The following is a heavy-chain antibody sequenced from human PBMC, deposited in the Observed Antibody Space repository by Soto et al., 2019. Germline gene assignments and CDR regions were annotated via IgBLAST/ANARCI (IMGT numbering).Heavy chain of an antibody. CDR1: ELPFTAIA. CDR2: ISSRGDST. Sequence: EVQLLESGGGLVQPGGSLRLSFAPLELPFTAIARSWARQAPGKGLEWVSTISSRGDSTYYADSVKGRFTISRDNSKNTVYLQMNNLRAEDTARYYCPVGIYYYGWDGWGQGTTVTVSS. CDR3: PVGIYYYGWDG. V-gene: IGHV3-23*01. D-gene: IGHD6-13*01. J-gene: IGHJ6*02.